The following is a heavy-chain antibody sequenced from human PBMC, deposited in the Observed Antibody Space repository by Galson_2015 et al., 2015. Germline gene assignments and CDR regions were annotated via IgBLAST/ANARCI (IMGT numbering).Heavy chain of an antibody. D-gene: IGHD2-15*01. J-gene: IGHJ4*02. CDR1: GGTFSNYP. V-gene: IGHV1-69*06. CDR2: IIPLFGTA. Sequence: QSGAEVKKPGESLQISCKASGGTFSNYPLSWVRQAPGQGLEWMGGIIPLFGTANYAQKFQGRVTITADTSTSTAYMELSSLRSQDTAVYYCARPSQDCSTPNCPYNYWGQGTLVTVSS. CDR3: ARPSQDCSTPNCPYNY.